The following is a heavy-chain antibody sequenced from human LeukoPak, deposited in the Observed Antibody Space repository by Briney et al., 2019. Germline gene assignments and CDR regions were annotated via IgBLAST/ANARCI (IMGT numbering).Heavy chain of an antibody. CDR3: AREDHSKYEY. CDR2: IKQDGSET. J-gene: IGHJ4*02. D-gene: IGHD4-11*01. CDR1: GFPFSDYW. V-gene: IGHV3-7*01. Sequence: GGSLRLSCVASGFPFSDYWMSWVRQAPGKGPEWVASIKQDGSETFYVDSVKGRFTISKDNAKNSLCLLMNSLRAEDTAVYYCAREDHSKYEYWGQGTLVTVSS.